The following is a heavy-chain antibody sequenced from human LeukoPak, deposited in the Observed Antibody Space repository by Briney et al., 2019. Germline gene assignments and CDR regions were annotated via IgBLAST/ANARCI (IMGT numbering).Heavy chain of an antibody. D-gene: IGHD5-18*01. Sequence: PGRSLRLSCAASGFTFSGYGMHWVRQAPDKGLEWVAIMWYDGNNKYYADSVKGRFTISRDNSKNTLYLQMNSLRVEDTAVYYCAKDWGYTTMVSYYFDYWGQGALVTVPS. CDR1: GFTFSGYG. J-gene: IGHJ4*02. CDR3: AKDWGYTTMVSYYFDY. CDR2: MWYDGNNK. V-gene: IGHV3-33*06.